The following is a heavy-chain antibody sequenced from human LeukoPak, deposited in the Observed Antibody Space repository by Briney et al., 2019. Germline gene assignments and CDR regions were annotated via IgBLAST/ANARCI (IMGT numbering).Heavy chain of an antibody. V-gene: IGHV3-30*02. CDR2: IRYDGSNK. Sequence: GGSLRLSCAASGFTFSSYGMHWVRQAPGKGLEWVAFIRYDGSNKYYADSVKGRFTISRDNSKNTLYLQMNSLRAEDTAVYYCARDHGITIFGVVIGDAFDIWGQGTMVTVSS. D-gene: IGHD3-3*01. CDR3: ARDHGITIFGVVIGDAFDI. CDR1: GFTFSSYG. J-gene: IGHJ3*02.